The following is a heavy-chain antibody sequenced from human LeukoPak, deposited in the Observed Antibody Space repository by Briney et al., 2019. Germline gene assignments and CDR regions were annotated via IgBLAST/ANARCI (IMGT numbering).Heavy chain of an antibody. CDR3: ARGDTAMAFDY. D-gene: IGHD5-18*01. Sequence: GASVKVSCKASGGTFSSYAFSWVRQAPGQGLEWMGIINPSGGSTSYAQKFQGRVTMTRDTSTSTVYMELSSLRSEDTAVYYCARGDTAMAFDYWGQGTLVTVSS. J-gene: IGHJ4*02. V-gene: IGHV1-46*01. CDR1: GGTFSSYA. CDR2: INPSGGST.